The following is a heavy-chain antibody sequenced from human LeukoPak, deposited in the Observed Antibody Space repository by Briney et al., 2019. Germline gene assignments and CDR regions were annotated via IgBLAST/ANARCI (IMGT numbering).Heavy chain of an antibody. CDR3: ARDGGKHNYYYYYMDV. D-gene: IGHD4-23*01. CDR2: ISSSSSYI. J-gene: IGHJ6*03. Sequence: NPGGSLRLSCAASGFTFSSYAMSWVRQAPGKGLEWVSSISSSSSYIYYADSVKGRFTISRDNAKNSLYLQMNSLRAEDTAVYYCARDGGKHNYYYYYMDVWGKGTMVTVSS. CDR1: GFTFSSYA. V-gene: IGHV3-21*01.